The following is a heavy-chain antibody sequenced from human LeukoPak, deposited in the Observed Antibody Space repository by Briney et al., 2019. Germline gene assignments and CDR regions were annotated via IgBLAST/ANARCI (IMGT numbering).Heavy chain of an antibody. D-gene: IGHD3-9*01. Sequence: GGSLRLSCVASGFTFSNYAMSWVRQAPGKGLEWVSAITGSGTNRYYADSLMGRFTTSRDNSKDTVFLQINSLRHEDTAIYYCVIWGDYDVLTGYYVPDYWGQGTLVTVAS. CDR1: GFTFSNYA. V-gene: IGHV3-23*01. J-gene: IGHJ4*02. CDR3: VIWGDYDVLTGYYVPDY. CDR2: ITGSGTNR.